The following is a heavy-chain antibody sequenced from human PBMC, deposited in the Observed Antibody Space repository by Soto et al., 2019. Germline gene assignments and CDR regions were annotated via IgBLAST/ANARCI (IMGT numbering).Heavy chain of an antibody. D-gene: IGHD2-2*01. J-gene: IGHJ4*02. V-gene: IGHV4-34*01. Sequence: PSETLSLTCAVYGGSFSGYYWSWSRQPPGKGLEWIGEINHSGSTNYNPSLKSRVTISVDTSKNQFSLKLSSVTAADTAVYYCARGQTVVVPVFDYWGQGTLVTVSS. CDR3: ARGQTVVVPVFDY. CDR2: INHSGST. CDR1: GGSFSGYY.